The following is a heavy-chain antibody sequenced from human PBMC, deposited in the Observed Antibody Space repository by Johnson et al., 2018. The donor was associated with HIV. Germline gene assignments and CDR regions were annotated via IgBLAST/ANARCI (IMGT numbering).Heavy chain of an antibody. CDR3: ASIYSYGLRAAFEI. D-gene: IGHD5-18*01. J-gene: IGHJ3*02. Sequence: QVQLVESGGGLVKPGGSLRLSCAASGFTFSDYYMSWIRQAPGKGLEWVAVISYDGSNKYYADSVKGRFTISRDNSKNTLYLQMNSLRAEDTAVYYCASIYSYGLRAAFEIWGQGTMVTVSS. V-gene: IGHV3-30*03. CDR1: GFTFSDYY. CDR2: ISYDGSNK.